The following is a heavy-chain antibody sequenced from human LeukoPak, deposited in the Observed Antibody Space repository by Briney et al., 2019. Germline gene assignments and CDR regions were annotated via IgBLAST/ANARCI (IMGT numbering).Heavy chain of an antibody. Sequence: PGGSLRLSCAASGITFNWSWMNWVRQAPGKGLEWVANMDPSGSQKRYVDSVKGRFTISKDNSGTSLYLDMYSLRDEDTAIYYCAIWTSGNFWGKGTLVTVSS. CDR1: GITFNWSW. V-gene: IGHV3-7*01. D-gene: IGHD1-1*01. J-gene: IGHJ4*02. CDR2: MDPSGSQK. CDR3: AIWTSGNF.